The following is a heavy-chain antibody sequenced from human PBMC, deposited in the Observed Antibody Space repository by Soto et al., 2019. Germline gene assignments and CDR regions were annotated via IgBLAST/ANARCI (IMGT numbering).Heavy chain of an antibody. J-gene: IGHJ6*02. V-gene: IGHV2-5*02. CDR3: THKGGRGAGMDV. CDR1: GFSLSNSGVG. CDR2: IYWDDDE. D-gene: IGHD2-15*01. Sequence: QITVKESGPTLVKPTQTLTLTCTFSGFSLSNSGVGVAWIRQPPGKALEWLALIYWDDDERYRPSLRSRLTITKDNSKNQVGLTMTNVDPVDTATYFCTHKGGRGAGMDVWGQGTTVTVSS.